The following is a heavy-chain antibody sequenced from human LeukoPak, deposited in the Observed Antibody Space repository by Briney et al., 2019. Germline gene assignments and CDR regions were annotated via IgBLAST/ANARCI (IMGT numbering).Heavy chain of an antibody. J-gene: IGHJ4*02. Sequence: GESLQISCKGSGYIFTTYWIGWVRQMPRKGLEWMGIIYPDDSDTRYSPSFQGQVTMSADKSITTAYLQWSSLKASDTAMYYCARQGYSGYEYSFDYWGQGTLVTVSS. CDR1: GYIFTTYW. CDR3: ARQGYSGYEYSFDY. D-gene: IGHD5-12*01. CDR2: IYPDDSDT. V-gene: IGHV5-51*01.